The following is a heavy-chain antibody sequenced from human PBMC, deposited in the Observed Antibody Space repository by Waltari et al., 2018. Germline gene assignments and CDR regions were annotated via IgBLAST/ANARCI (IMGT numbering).Heavy chain of an antibody. CDR2: ISTNTGTP. J-gene: IGHJ4*02. Sequence: QVQLVQSGSELKKPGASVKVSCKASGYIFTNYAMNWVRQAPGQGLEWMGWISTNTGTPTFAQGFTGRFVFSVDTSVSTAYLQISSLKAEDTAVYYCARGIQLWGRGSWYFDDWGQGTLVTVSS. V-gene: IGHV7-4-1*02. CDR3: ARGIQLWGRGSWYFDD. D-gene: IGHD5-18*01. CDR1: GYIFTNYA.